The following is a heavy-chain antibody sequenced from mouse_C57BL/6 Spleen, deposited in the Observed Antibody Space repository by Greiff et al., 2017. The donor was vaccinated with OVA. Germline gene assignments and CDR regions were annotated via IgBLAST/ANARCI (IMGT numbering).Heavy chain of an antibody. CDR1: GYTFTSYG. D-gene: IGHD1-1*01. CDR2: IYPRSGNT. J-gene: IGHJ4*01. V-gene: IGHV1-81*01. CDR3: ARGAYYYGSSYYYAMDY. Sequence: QVHVKQSGAELARPGASVKLSCKASGYTFTSYGISWVKQRTGQGLEWIGEIYPRSGNTYYNEKFKGKATLTADKSSSTAYMELRSLTSEDSAVYFCARGAYYYGSSYYYAMDYWGQGTSVTVSS.